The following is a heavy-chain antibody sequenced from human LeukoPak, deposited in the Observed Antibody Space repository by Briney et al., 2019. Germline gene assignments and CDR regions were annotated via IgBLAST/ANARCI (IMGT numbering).Heavy chain of an antibody. CDR1: GFTFRSYG. J-gene: IGHJ4*02. Sequence: PGRSLRLSCAAAGFTFRSYGMHWVRQAPGKGLEWVSVIYSGGSTYYADSVKGRFTISRDNSKNTLYLQMNSLRAEDTAVYYCARDTIRGLDYWGQGTLVTVSS. CDR2: IYSGGST. V-gene: IGHV3-66*01. D-gene: IGHD3-3*01. CDR3: ARDTIRGLDY.